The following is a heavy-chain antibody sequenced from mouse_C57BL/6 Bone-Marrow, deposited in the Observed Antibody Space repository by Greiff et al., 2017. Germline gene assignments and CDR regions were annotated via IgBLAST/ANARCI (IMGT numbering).Heavy chain of an antibody. CDR2: IYWDDDK. J-gene: IGHJ2*01. CDR3: ARNYSGSPYYFDY. CDR1: GFSLSTSGMG. V-gene: IGHV8-12*01. D-gene: IGHD1-1*01. Sequence: QVQLKESGPGILQSSQTLSLTCSFSGFSLSTSGMGVSWIRQPSGKGLEWLAHIYWDDDKRYNPSLKSRLTISKDTSRNQLFLKITSVDTAATATYYVARNYSGSPYYFDYWGQGTTLTVSS.